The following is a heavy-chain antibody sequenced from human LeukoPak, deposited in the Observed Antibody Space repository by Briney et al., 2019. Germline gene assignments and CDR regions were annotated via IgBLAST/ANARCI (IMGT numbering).Heavy chain of an antibody. CDR3: VNDVSGSYTFDY. J-gene: IGHJ4*02. V-gene: IGHV3-64D*09. CDR1: GYTFSSSA. Sequence: GGSLRLSCSASGYTFSSSAMHWVRQAPGKGLEYVSGINDNGRATHYGDSLKGRFTISRDNSKNTLYLQMSSLTAEDTAVYYCVNDVSGSYTFDYWGQGTLVTVSS. CDR2: INDNGRAT. D-gene: IGHD1-26*01.